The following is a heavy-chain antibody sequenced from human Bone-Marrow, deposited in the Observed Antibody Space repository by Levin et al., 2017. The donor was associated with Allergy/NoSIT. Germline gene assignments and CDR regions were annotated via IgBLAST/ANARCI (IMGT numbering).Heavy chain of an antibody. J-gene: IGHJ4*02. Sequence: SGGSLRLSCAASGFTFSNAWMNWVRQAPGKGLELVGRIKSKTDGGTTDYAAPVKGRFTISRDDSKNTLYLQMNSLKTEDTAVYYCTTDQNSVGTMIVVVINYVYWGQGTLVTVSS. CDR1: GFTFSNAW. CDR2: IKSKTDGGTT. D-gene: IGHD3-22*01. CDR3: TTDQNSVGTMIVVVINYVY. V-gene: IGHV3-15*07.